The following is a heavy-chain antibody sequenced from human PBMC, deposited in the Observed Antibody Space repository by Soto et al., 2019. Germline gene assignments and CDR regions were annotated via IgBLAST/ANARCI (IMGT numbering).Heavy chain of an antibody. CDR2: IYHSGST. CDR3: ARVKLAGRGSFDW. D-gene: IGHD3-3*02. V-gene: IGHV4-38-2*01. CDR1: GYSISSGYY. Sequence: ASATLSFTCAVSGYSISSGYYWGWIRQPPGEGLEWIGSIYHSGSTYYNPSLKSRVTISVDTSKNQFSLKLRSVTAADTAVYYCARVKLAGRGSFDWWGQRTMVT. J-gene: IGHJ4*02.